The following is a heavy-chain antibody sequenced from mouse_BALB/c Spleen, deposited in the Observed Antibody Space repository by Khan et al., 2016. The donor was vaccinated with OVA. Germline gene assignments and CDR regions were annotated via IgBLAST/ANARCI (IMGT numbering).Heavy chain of an antibody. V-gene: IGHV1-5*01. J-gene: IGHJ3*01. D-gene: IGHD1-1*01. Sequence: VQLKESGTVLARPGASVKMSCKASGYTFTSYWMHWVKQRPGQGLEWIGDIFPGNNDTNYNQKIKGRAKLTAVTSASTANMELTSLTNEDSAVYYCTRAGYGAFAYWGQGTLVTVSA. CDR2: IFPGNNDT. CDR1: GYTFTSYW. CDR3: TRAGYGAFAY.